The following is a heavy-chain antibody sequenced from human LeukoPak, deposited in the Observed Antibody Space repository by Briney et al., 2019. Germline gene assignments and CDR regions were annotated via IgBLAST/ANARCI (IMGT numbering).Heavy chain of an antibody. CDR1: GGSIRSSNYY. Sequence: PSETLSLTCTVSGGSIRSSNYYWGWIRQPPGKGLEWIGTLYYSGSTYYNPSLKSRVTISVDTSKNQFSLKLTSMTAADTAVYYCAREGRDSFDSSGYSPDYWGQGALVTVSS. D-gene: IGHD3-22*01. V-gene: IGHV4-39*07. CDR3: AREGRDSFDSSGYSPDY. J-gene: IGHJ4*02. CDR2: LYYSGST.